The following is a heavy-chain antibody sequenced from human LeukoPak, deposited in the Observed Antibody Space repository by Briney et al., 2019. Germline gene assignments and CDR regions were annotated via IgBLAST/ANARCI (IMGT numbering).Heavy chain of an antibody. V-gene: IGHV4-59*08. Sequence: SETLSLTCTVSGGSISSYHWSWIRQVPGQGLEGIGYIYYSGSSNYNPSLKSRVTISVDTSKNQFSLKLSSVTAADTAVYYCARCHYDSSGSPDYWGQGTLVTVSS. J-gene: IGHJ4*02. CDR1: GGSISSYH. D-gene: IGHD3-22*01. CDR3: ARCHYDSSGSPDY. CDR2: IYYSGSS.